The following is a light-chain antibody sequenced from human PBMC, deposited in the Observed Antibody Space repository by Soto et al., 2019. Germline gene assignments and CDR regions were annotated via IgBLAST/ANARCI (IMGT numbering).Light chain of an antibody. CDR1: QTISTY. CDR2: VTS. J-gene: IGKJ4*01. Sequence: DIQMTQSPSSLSASVGDRVTITCRASQTISTYLNWYQQKLGKGPKLLIHVTSSLQSGVPSRFSGSGSGTDFTLTINNLQTEDVATYYCQQSYNTPLTFGGGTRVEIK. V-gene: IGKV1-39*01. CDR3: QQSYNTPLT.